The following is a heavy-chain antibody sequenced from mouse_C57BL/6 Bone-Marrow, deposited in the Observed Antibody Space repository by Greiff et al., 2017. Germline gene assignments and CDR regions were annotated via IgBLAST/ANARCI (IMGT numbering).Heavy chain of an antibody. V-gene: IGHV1-54*01. D-gene: IGHD3-2*02. CDR1: GYAFTNYL. CDR3: ARWGSSGYPWFAY. CDR2: INPGSGGT. J-gene: IGHJ3*01. Sequence: LVRPGTSVKVSCKASGYAFTNYLIEWVKQRPGQGLEWIGVINPGSGGTNYNEKFKGKATLTADKSSSTAYMQLSSLTSEDSAVYFCARWGSSGYPWFAYWGQGTLVTVSA.